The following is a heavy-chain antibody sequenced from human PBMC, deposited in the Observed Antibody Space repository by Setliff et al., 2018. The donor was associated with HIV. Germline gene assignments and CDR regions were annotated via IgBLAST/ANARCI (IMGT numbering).Heavy chain of an antibody. J-gene: IGHJ1*01. D-gene: IGHD3-10*01. V-gene: IGHV1-2*02. CDR1: GYTFTGFY. CDR3: ARAEFGRSPFEDF. CDR2: INPNSEET. Sequence: ASVKVSCKASGYTFTGFYLHWLRQAPGQGLEWMGWINPNSEETYYAQKFQGRVTMTRDTSISTASMELSRLRSDDTAVYYCARAEFGRSPFEDFWGQGTLVTVSS.